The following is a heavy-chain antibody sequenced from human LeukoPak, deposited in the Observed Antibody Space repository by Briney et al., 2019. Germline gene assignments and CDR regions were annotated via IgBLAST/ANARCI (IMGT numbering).Heavy chain of an antibody. CDR2: IYYSGST. J-gene: IGHJ4*02. Sequence: SETLSLTCTVSGGSISSYYWSWLRQPPGKGLEWIGYIYYSGSTNYNPSLKGRVTISVDTSKNQFSLNLSSVTAADTAVYYCARTAVAGTGPLGYWGQGTLVTVSS. CDR3: ARTAVAGTGPLGY. D-gene: IGHD6-19*01. V-gene: IGHV4-59*01. CDR1: GGSISSYY.